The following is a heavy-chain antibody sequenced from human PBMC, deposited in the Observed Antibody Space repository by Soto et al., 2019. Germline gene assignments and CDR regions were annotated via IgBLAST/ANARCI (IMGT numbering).Heavy chain of an antibody. CDR2: IYYSGST. Sequence: AESLSLTCTVSGGSINNHYWSWIRQPPGKGLEWIGYIYYSGSTNYNPSLKSRVTISVDTSKNQFSLKLSSVTAADTAVYYCARDRNGEAFDIWGQGTMVTVSS. CDR3: ARDRNGEAFDI. V-gene: IGHV4-59*11. CDR1: GGSINNHY. D-gene: IGHD2-8*01. J-gene: IGHJ3*02.